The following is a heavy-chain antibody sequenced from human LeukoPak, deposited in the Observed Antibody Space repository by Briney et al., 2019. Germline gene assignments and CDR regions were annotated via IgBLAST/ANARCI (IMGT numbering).Heavy chain of an antibody. V-gene: IGHV3-23*01. CDR3: AKDSCSGGSCYDDY. J-gene: IGHJ4*02. CDR1: GFTFSSYS. Sequence: GGSLRLSCVASGFTFSSYSMSWVRQAPGKGLEWVSDISGSGGSRYYADSVKGRFTIYRDNSKNTLYVQMNSLRAEGTAVYYCAKDSCSGGSCYDDYWGQGTLVTVSS. D-gene: IGHD2-15*01. CDR2: ISGSGGSR.